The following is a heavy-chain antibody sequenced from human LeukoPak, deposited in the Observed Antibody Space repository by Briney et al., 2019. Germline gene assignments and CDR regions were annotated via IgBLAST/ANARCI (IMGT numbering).Heavy chain of an antibody. D-gene: IGHD2-2*01. Sequence: GGSLRLSCAASGFTFSSYGMHWVRQAPGEGLEWVAFIRYDGNNKNYADSVRGRFTISRDNSKNTVYLQMNSLRAEDTAVYYCAKDRLIVPAASSFDYWGQGTLVTVSS. CDR2: IRYDGNNK. CDR3: AKDRLIVPAASSFDY. J-gene: IGHJ4*02. CDR1: GFTFSSYG. V-gene: IGHV3-30*02.